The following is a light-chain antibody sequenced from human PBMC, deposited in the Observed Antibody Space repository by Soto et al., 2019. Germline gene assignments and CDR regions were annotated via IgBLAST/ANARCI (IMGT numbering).Light chain of an antibody. J-gene: IGLJ2*01. CDR1: SSEVGGYNY. CDR2: DVS. CDR3: SSYTSSSTVV. Sequence: QSALTQPASVSGSPGQSMTISCTGTSSEVGGYNYVSWYQQHPGKAPKLMIYDVSNRPSGVSNRFSGSRSGNTASLTIAGLQAEDEADYYCSSYTSSSTVVFGGGTKLTV. V-gene: IGLV2-14*01.